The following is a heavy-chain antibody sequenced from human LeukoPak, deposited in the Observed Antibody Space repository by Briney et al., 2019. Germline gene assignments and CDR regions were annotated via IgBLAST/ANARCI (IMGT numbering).Heavy chain of an antibody. CDR1: GFTVSSNS. J-gene: IGHJ4*02. CDR3: CSGSYYGGVWGFDY. CDR2: IYSGTT. V-gene: IGHV3-53*01. Sequence: GGSLRLSCTVSGFTVSSNSMSWVRQAPGKGLEWVSFIYSGTTHYSDSVKGRFTISRDNSKNTLYLQMNSLRAEDTAVYYCCSGSYYGGVWGFDYWGQGSLVTVSS. D-gene: IGHD1-26*01.